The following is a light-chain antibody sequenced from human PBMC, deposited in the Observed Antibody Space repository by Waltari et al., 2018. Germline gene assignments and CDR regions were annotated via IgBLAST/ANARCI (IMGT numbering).Light chain of an antibody. CDR2: GAS. CDR3: QQYNNWPPWT. V-gene: IGKV3-15*01. CDR1: QSVSSN. Sequence: EVVMTQSPATLSVSPGERVTLSCRASQSVSSNLAWYQHKPGQAPRLLIYGASTRATGIPARFSGSGSGTEFTLTISSLQSEDFAAYCCQQYNNWPPWTFGQGTTVEIK. J-gene: IGKJ1*01.